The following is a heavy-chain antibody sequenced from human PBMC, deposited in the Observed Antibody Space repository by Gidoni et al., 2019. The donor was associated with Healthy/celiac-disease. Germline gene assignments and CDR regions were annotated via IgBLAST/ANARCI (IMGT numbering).Heavy chain of an antibody. D-gene: IGHD3-16*01. J-gene: IGHJ5*02. Sequence: EVQLVESGGGLVQPGGCLRLPCAASGFTFSSYSMNWVRQAPGKGLEWVSYIISSSSTIYYADSVKGRFTISRDNAKNALYLQMNSLRAEDTAVYYCARDGGQINGFDPWGQGTLVTVSS. CDR1: GFTFSSYS. CDR2: IISSSSTI. CDR3: ARDGGQINGFDP. V-gene: IGHV3-48*01.